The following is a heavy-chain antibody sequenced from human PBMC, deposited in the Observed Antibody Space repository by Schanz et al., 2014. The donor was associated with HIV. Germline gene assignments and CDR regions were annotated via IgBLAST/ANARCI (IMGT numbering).Heavy chain of an antibody. CDR3: ARGNLAWCGGGSCYTRFQFFQV. Sequence: QVQLVQSGAEVMEPGASVKISCRASRDTFTNSEINWVRQATGQGLDWMGRMNPNSGDTAYAQRFQRRGTMTRDMSISTAYLELSSLGSEDTAMYYCARGNLAWCGGGSCYTRFQFFQVWGQGTLITVSS. J-gene: IGHJ1*01. D-gene: IGHD2-15*01. CDR1: RDTFTNSE. V-gene: IGHV1-8*01. CDR2: MNPNSGDT.